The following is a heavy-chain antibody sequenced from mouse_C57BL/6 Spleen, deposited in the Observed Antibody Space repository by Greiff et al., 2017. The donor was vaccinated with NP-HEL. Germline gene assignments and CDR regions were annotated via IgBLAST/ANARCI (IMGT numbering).Heavy chain of an antibody. D-gene: IGHD1-1*01. CDR3: ARNYDGSKYYCDY. CDR2: IDPSSRYI. Sequence: QVKLQQPGAELVLPGASVKLSCKASGYTFPRYWMPWVKQRPGPGLEWIGAIDPSSRYINYNQKFKGKSPLTVDKSSSTAYMQLSSLTAEDSAVYYCARNYDGSKYYCDYWGQGTTLTVSS. J-gene: IGHJ2*01. V-gene: IGHV1-69*01. CDR1: GYTFPRYW.